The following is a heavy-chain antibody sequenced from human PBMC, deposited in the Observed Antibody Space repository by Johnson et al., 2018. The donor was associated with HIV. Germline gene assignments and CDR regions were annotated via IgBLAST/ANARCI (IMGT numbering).Heavy chain of an antibody. V-gene: IGHV3-9*01. CDR1: GFTFDDYA. CDR3: AKDEAQTLASAGRDAFDF. Sequence: VQLVESGGGVVQSGRSLRLSCAASGFTFDDYAMHWVRQAPGKGLEWVSGISWNSGSIGYADSVKGRFTISRDNSKDTLYLQMNGLRPEDTAVYYCAKDEAQTLASAGRDAFDFWGQGTMVTVSS. D-gene: IGHD6-13*01. CDR2: ISWNSGSI. J-gene: IGHJ3*01.